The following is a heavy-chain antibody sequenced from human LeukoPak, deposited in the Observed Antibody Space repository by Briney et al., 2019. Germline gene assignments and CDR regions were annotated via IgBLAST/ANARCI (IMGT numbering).Heavy chain of an antibody. J-gene: IGHJ4*02. CDR3: ARGSVGYDFWSGYYDSDY. V-gene: IGHV1-8*01. CDR1: GNTFTSYD. Sequence: ASVKVSCKASGNTFTSYDINWVRQATGQGLEWMGWMNPNSGSTGYAQKFQGRVTMTRNTSISTAYMELSSLRSEDTAVYYCARGSVGYDFWSGYYDSDYWGQGTLVTVSS. CDR2: MNPNSGST. D-gene: IGHD3-3*01.